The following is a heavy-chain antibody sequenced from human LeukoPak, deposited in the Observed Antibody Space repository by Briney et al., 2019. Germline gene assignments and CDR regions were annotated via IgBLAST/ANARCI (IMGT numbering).Heavy chain of an antibody. J-gene: IGHJ4*02. D-gene: IGHD3/OR15-3a*01. V-gene: IGHV4-39*01. CDR2: IYYSGNT. CDR3: ARQTGSGLFILP. CDR1: GVSISSSNSY. Sequence: PSETLSLTCTVSGVSISSSNSYWGWIRQPPGKGLEWIGSIYYSGNTYYNASLKSQVSISIDTSKNQFSLKLTSVTAADTAVYYCARQTGSGLFILPGGQGTLVTVPS.